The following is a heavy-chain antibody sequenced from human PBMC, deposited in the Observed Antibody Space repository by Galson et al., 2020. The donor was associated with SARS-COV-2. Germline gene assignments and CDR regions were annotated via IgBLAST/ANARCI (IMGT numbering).Heavy chain of an antibody. CDR2: TFFRSTWSY. Sequence: SETLSLTCDISGDSVTGTRAAWNWIRQTPSRGLEWLGRTFFRSTWSYDYAGSVQSRITINADTSKNQFSLQLNSVTPEDTAGYYCARDWNGWSLDYWGQGTLVTVSS. D-gene: IGHD3-3*01. V-gene: IGHV6-1*01. CDR3: ARDWNGWSLDY. J-gene: IGHJ4*02. CDR1: GDSVTGTRAA.